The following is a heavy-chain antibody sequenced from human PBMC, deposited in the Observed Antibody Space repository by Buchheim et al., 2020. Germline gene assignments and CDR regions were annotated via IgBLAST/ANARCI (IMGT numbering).Heavy chain of an antibody. Sequence: EVQLLESGGGLVQPGGSLRLSCGASGFTFSSYAMSWVRQAPGKGLEWVSGFSGSGRSTYYADSVKGRFTISRDNSKNMLYLHMNGLRPDDTAVYYCATNPYREYWFDPWGQGTL. V-gene: IGHV3-23*01. CDR2: FSGSGRST. CDR3: ATNPYREYWFDP. J-gene: IGHJ5*02. CDR1: GFTFSSYA.